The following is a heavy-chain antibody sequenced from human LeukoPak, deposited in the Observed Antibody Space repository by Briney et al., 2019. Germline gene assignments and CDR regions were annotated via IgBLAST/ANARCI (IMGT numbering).Heavy chain of an antibody. J-gene: IGHJ4*02. Sequence: SGGSLRLSCAASGFTFSSYAMSWVRQAPGKGREWVSAISGSGGSTYYADSVKGRFTISRDNSKNTLYLQMNSLRAEDTAVYYCAKTVYYDSSGPFDYWGQGTLVTVSS. CDR2: ISGSGGST. V-gene: IGHV3-23*01. D-gene: IGHD3-22*01. CDR3: AKTVYYDSSGPFDY. CDR1: GFTFSSYA.